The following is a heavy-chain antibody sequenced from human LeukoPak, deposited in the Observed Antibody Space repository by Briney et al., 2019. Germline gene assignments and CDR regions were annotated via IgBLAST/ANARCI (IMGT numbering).Heavy chain of an antibody. CDR1: GFTFSSYS. J-gene: IGHJ4*02. D-gene: IGHD6-6*01. CDR3: ARDPPSYSSSSLTGDGY. CDR2: ISSSSSYI. Sequence: GGSLRLSCAASGFTFSSYSMNWVRQAPGKGLEWVSSISSSSSYIYYADSVKGRFTISRDNAKNSLYLQMNSLGAEDTAVYYCARDPPSYSSSSLTGDGYWGQGTLVTVSS. V-gene: IGHV3-21*01.